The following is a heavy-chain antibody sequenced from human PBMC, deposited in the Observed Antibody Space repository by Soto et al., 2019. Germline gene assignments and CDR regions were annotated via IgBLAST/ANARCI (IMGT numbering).Heavy chain of an antibody. CDR1: GYTFTSYG. D-gene: IGHD5-18*01. V-gene: IGHV1-18*01. CDR3: ARDLARGYSYGFTGNY. CDR2: ISAYNGNT. Sequence: QVQLVQSGAEVKKPGASVKVSCKASGYTFTSYGISWVRQAPGQGLEWMGWISAYNGNTNYAQKLQGRVTMTTDTSTSTAYLELRSLRSEDTAVYYCARDLARGYSYGFTGNYWGPGTLVTVSS. J-gene: IGHJ4*02.